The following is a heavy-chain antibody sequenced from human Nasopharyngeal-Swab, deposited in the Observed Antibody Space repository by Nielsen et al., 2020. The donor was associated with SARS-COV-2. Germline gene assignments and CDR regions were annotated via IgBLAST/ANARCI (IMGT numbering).Heavy chain of an antibody. CDR1: GFTVSSNY. D-gene: IGHD6-19*01. Sequence: GGSLRLSCEASGFTVSSNYMSWVRQAPGKGLEWVSVIYSDGSTSYADSVKGRFTISRDKSKNTLYLQMNSLRTEDTAVYYCAGKYSNGWYRLWGQGTLVTVSS. J-gene: IGHJ4*02. CDR3: AGKYSNGWYRL. CDR2: IYSDGST. V-gene: IGHV3-53*01.